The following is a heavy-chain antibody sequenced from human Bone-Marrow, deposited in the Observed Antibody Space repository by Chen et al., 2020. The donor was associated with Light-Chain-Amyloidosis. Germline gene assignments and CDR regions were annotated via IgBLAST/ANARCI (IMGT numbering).Heavy chain of an antibody. V-gene: IGHV3-15*01. Sequence: EVQLVESGGGLVKPGGSLRLSCAASGFTFSNAWMSWVRQAPGKGLEWVGRIKSKAHGETTDYAAPVEGRFTISRDDSTHTMYLQMNSLKTEDTAVYYCIPEARDFWSGYAEIDYWGQGTLVTVSS. CDR1: GFTFSNAW. CDR3: IPEARDFWSGYAEIDY. CDR2: IKSKAHGETT. J-gene: IGHJ4*02. D-gene: IGHD3-3*01.